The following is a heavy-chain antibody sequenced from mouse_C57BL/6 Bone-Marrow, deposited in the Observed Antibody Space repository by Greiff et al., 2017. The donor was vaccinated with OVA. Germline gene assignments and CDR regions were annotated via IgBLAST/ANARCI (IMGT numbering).Heavy chain of an antibody. J-gene: IGHJ2*01. CDR2: IHPNGGST. V-gene: IGHV1-64*01. CDR1: GYTFTSYW. Sequence: QVQLQQPGAELVKPGASVKLSCKASGYTFTSYWMHWVKQRPGQGLEWIGMIHPNGGSTNYNEKFKSKATLTVDKSSNTAYMQLSSLTSEDSAVYYCARCDGYYFDDWGQGTTLTVSS. CDR3: ARCDGYYFDD. D-gene: IGHD2-3*01.